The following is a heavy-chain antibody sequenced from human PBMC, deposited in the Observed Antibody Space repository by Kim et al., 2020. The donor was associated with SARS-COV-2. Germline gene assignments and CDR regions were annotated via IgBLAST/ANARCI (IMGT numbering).Heavy chain of an antibody. CDR2: ISYDGSNK. CDR3: ARGGHYSGWYTYYFDY. J-gene: IGHJ4*02. V-gene: IGHV3-30*04. Sequence: GGSLRLSCAASGFTFSSYAMHWVRQAPGKGLEWVAVISYDGSNKYYADSVKGRFTISRDNSKNTLYLQMNSLRAEDTAVYYCARGGHYSGWYTYYFDYWGQGTLVTVSS. D-gene: IGHD6-19*01. CDR1: GFTFSSYA.